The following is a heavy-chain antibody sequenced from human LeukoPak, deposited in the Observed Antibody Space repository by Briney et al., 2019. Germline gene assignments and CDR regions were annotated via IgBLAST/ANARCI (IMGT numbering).Heavy chain of an antibody. D-gene: IGHD2-2*01. CDR2: ISSSSSYI. V-gene: IGHV3-21*01. J-gene: IGHJ5*02. CDR3: ARDLRSTNDRRFDP. CDR1: GFTFVDYG. Sequence: GGSLRLSCATSGFTFVDYGLSWVRRAPGKGLEWVSSISSSSSYIYYADSVKGRFTISRDNAKNSLYLQMNSLRAEDTAVYYCARDLRSTNDRRFDPWGQGTLVTVSS.